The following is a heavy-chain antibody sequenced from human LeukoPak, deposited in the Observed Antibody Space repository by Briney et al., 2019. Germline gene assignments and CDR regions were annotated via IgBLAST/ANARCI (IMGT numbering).Heavy chain of an antibody. Sequence: SETLSLTCTVSGGSISSGDYYWSWIRQPPGKGLEWIGYIYYSGSTYYNPSLKSRVTISVDTSGNQFSLKLSSVTAADTAVYYCARGDYGGIAAAGTPYNWFDPWGQGTLVTVSS. J-gene: IGHJ5*02. D-gene: IGHD6-13*01. CDR3: ARGDYGGIAAAGTPYNWFDP. CDR1: GGSISSGDYY. CDR2: IYYSGST. V-gene: IGHV4-30-4*01.